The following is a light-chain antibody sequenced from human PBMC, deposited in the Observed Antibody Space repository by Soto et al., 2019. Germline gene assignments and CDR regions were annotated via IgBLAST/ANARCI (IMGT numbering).Light chain of an antibody. CDR3: CSYAGSYTLYV. Sequence: QSALTQPRSVSGSPGQSVTISCTGTSSDVGGYNYVSWYQQHPGKAPKLMIYDVSKRPSGVPDRFSGSKSGNAASLTISGLQDEDEADYYCCSYAGSYTLYVFGTGTKLTVL. CDR2: DVS. J-gene: IGLJ1*01. V-gene: IGLV2-11*01. CDR1: SSDVGGYNY.